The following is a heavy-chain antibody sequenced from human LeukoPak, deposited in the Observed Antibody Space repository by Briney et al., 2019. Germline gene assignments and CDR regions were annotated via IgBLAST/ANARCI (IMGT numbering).Heavy chain of an antibody. CDR1: GGSISRYL. D-gene: IGHD1-26*01. CDR3: ARGQYSGSCFDN. CDR2: IYYSGST. Sequence: SETLSLTCTASGGSISRYLWSWIRQPPGKGLEWIGYIYYSGSTNYNPSLKSRVTILVDTTKNQFSLKVSSVTAADTAVYYCARGQYSGSCFDNWGQGSLVTVSS. J-gene: IGHJ4*02. V-gene: IGHV4-59*01.